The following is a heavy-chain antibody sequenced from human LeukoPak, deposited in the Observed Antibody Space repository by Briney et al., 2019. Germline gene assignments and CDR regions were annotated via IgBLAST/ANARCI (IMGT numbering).Heavy chain of an antibody. Sequence: ASVKVSCKASGGTFSSYAISWVRQAPGQGLEWMGWINPNSGGTNYAQKFQGRVTMTRDTSISTAYMELSRLRSDDTAVYYCASGREYCSGGSCYSSDDAFDIWGQGTMATVSS. D-gene: IGHD2-15*01. CDR3: ASGREYCSGGSCYSSDDAFDI. CDR2: INPNSGGT. V-gene: IGHV1-2*02. CDR1: GGTFSSYA. J-gene: IGHJ3*02.